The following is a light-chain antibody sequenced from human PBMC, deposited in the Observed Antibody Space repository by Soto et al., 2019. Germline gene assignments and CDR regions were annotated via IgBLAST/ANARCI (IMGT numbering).Light chain of an antibody. CDR2: DAS. Sequence: EIVLTQSPATLSLSPGERATLSCRASQSVGNYLVWYQLKPGQAPRLLIYDASNRATDIPARFSGSGSGTDVPLTISSLEPEDFAVYYCQQRSSWPLTFGGGTKVEIK. CDR3: QQRSSWPLT. CDR1: QSVGNY. V-gene: IGKV3-11*01. J-gene: IGKJ4*01.